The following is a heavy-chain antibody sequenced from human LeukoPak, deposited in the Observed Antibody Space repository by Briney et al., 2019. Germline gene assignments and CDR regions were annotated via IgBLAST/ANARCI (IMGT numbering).Heavy chain of an antibody. CDR1: GFPFSDFS. CDR3: AKQSYARSLGE. V-gene: IGHV3-23*01. Sequence: GGSLTLSCPTSGFPFSDFSMSWVRQAPGKGLEWISTTNSGGTSTYYAESVKGRFTISRDNSKNTLYLQMSSLRVEDTAVYYCAKQSYARSLGEGGPGTLVSVSS. J-gene: IGHJ4*02. D-gene: IGHD2-8*01. CDR2: TNSGGTST.